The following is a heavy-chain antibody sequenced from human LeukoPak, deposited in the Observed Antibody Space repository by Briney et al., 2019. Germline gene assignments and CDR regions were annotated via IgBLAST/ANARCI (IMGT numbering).Heavy chain of an antibody. CDR1: GYTFTSYG. J-gene: IGHJ5*02. CDR2: ISAYNGNT. D-gene: IGHD5-24*01. CDR3: ARARPSRDGYNYDYCWFDP. Sequence: ASVKVSCKASGYTFTSYGISWVRQAPGQGLEWMGWISAYNGNTNYAQKLQGRVTMTRNTSISTAYMELSSLRSEDTAVYYCARARPSRDGYNYDYCWFDPWGQGTLVTVSS. V-gene: IGHV1-18*01.